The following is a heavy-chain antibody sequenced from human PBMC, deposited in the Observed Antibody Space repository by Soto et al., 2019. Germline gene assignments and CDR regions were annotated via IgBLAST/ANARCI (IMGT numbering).Heavy chain of an antibody. CDR3: ARRRRIAVAGIPDYYYYYMDV. V-gene: IGHV3-49*03. D-gene: IGHD6-19*01. Sequence: GGSLRLSCTASGFTYGDYAMSWFRQAPGKGLEWVGFIRSKAYGGTTEYAASVKGRFTISRDDSKSIAYLQMNSLKTEDTAMYYCARRRRIAVAGIPDYYYYYMDVWGKGTTVTVSS. CDR2: IRSKAYGGTT. J-gene: IGHJ6*03. CDR1: GFTYGDYA.